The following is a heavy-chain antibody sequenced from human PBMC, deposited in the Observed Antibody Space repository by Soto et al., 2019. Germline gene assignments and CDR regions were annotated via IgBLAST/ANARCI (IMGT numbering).Heavy chain of an antibody. CDR1: GFTFSSYA. J-gene: IGHJ6*02. CDR3: AKGSTSFQYYYYGMDV. Sequence: GGSLRLSCAASGFTFSSYAMSWVRQAPGKGLEWVSAISGSGGSTYYADSVKGRFTISRDNSKNTLYLQMNSLRAEDTAVYYCAKGSTSFQYYYYGMDVWGQGTTVTVSS. CDR2: ISGSGGST. V-gene: IGHV3-23*01. D-gene: IGHD2-2*01.